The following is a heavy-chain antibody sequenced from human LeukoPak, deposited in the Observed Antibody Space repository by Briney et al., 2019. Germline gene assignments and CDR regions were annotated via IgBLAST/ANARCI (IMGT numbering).Heavy chain of an antibody. CDR1: EYTLTELS. V-gene: IGHV1-24*01. J-gene: IGHJ3*02. D-gene: IGHD1-26*01. Sequence: ASVTVSCTVSEYTLTELSMHWVRQAPGKGLGWLGGFDPEDGEIIYAQKFQGRVTMSDDTSTDTAYMELGSLRSDDTAVYYCAADRGDYSGSYWTAFDIWGQGTMVTVSS. CDR2: FDPEDGEI. CDR3: AADRGDYSGSYWTAFDI.